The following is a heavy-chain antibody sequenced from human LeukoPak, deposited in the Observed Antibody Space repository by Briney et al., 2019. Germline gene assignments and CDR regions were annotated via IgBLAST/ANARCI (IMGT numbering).Heavy chain of an antibody. J-gene: IGHJ4*02. CDR1: GFSFTTYS. CDR3: ANSPTSGY. Sequence: GGSLRLSCAASGFSFTTYSMNWVRQAPGKGLEWVSYISGSSSTIYYADSVKGRFTISRDNAKNSLYLHMNSLRAEDTAVYYCANSPTSGYWGQGTLVTVSS. CDR2: ISGSSSTI. V-gene: IGHV3-48*04.